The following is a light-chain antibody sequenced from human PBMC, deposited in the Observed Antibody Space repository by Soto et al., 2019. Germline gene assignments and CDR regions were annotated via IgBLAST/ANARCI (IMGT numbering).Light chain of an antibody. CDR2: DVS. CDR1: SSDVGGYNY. Sequence: QSALTQPASVSGSPGQSITISCTGSSSDVGGYNYVSWYQQHPGIAPKLMIYDVSDRPSGVSNRFSGSKSGNTASLTISGLQAEDEADYYCSSYSPSSQRVFGTGTQLTVL. V-gene: IGLV2-14*01. J-gene: IGLJ1*01. CDR3: SSYSPSSQRV.